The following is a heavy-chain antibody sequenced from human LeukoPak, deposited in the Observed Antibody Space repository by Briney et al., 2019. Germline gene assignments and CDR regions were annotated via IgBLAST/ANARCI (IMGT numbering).Heavy chain of an antibody. D-gene: IGHD3-10*01. CDR1: GFTFSSYS. V-gene: IGHV3-21*01. CDR2: ISSSSSYI. Sequence: PGGSLRLSCAASGFTFSSYSMNWVRQAPGKGLEWVSSISSSSSYIYYADSVKGRFTISRDNAKNSLYLQMNSLRAEDTAVYYCASSPGRFGELLYAVDIWGQGTMVTVSS. J-gene: IGHJ3*02. CDR3: ASSPGRFGELLYAVDI.